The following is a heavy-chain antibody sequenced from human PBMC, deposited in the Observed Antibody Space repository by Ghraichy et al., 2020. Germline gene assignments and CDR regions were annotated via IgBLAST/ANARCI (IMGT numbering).Heavy chain of an antibody. V-gene: IGHV1-18*04. J-gene: IGHJ6*02. D-gene: IGHD2-2*01. Sequence: ASVKVSCKASGYTFTSYGISWVRQAPGQGLEWMGWISAYNGNTNYAQKLQGRVTMTTDTSTSTAYMELRSLRSDDTAVYYCARDESSTRLYYYYYGMDVWGQGTTVTVSS. CDR1: GYTFTSYG. CDR3: ARDESSTRLYYYYYGMDV. CDR2: ISAYNGNT.